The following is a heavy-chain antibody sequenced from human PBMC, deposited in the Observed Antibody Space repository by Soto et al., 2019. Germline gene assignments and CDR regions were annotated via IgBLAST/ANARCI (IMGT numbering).Heavy chain of an antibody. CDR2: ISYDGSNK. V-gene: IGHV3-30-3*01. J-gene: IGHJ6*02. CDR1: GFTFSSYA. Sequence: SLRLSCAASGFTFSSYAMHWVRQAPGKGLEWVAVISYDGSNKYYADSVKGRFTIFRDNSKNTLYLQMNSLRAEDTAVYYCARDDSNYDWIGVAGYYGMDVWGQGTTVTVSS. CDR3: ARDDSNYDWIGVAGYYGMDV. D-gene: IGHD4-4*01.